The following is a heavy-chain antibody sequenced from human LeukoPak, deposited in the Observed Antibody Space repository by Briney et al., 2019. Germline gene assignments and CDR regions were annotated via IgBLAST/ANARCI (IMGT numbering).Heavy chain of an antibody. CDR3: ARIVGSTSFHGWFDP. Sequence: SETLSLTCAVYGGSFSGYYWSWIRQPPGKGLEWIGEINHSGSTNYNPSLKSRVTISVDTSKNQFSLKLGSVTAADTAVYYCARIVGSTSFHGWFDPWGQGTLVTVSS. J-gene: IGHJ5*02. D-gene: IGHD2-2*01. CDR1: GGSFSGYY. CDR2: INHSGST. V-gene: IGHV4-34*01.